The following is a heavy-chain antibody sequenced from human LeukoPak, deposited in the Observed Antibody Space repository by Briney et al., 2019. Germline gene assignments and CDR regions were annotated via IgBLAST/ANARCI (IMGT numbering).Heavy chain of an antibody. CDR1: GGSFSGYY. Sequence: SETLSLTCAVYGGSFSGYYWSWIRQPPGKGLEWIGEINHSGSTNYNPSLKRRVTISVDTSKNQFSLKLSSVTAADTAVYYCARAQLYSSSSFDYWGQGTLVTVSS. J-gene: IGHJ4*02. D-gene: IGHD6-6*01. CDR2: INHSGST. V-gene: IGHV4-34*01. CDR3: ARAQLYSSSSFDY.